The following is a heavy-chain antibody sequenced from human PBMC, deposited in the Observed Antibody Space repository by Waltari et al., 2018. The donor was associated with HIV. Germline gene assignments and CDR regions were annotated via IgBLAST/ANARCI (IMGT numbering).Heavy chain of an antibody. CDR1: GGSISSSSYY. Sequence: QLQLQESGPGLVKPSETLSLTCTVSGGSISSSSYYWGWIRQPPGKGLEWIGSIYYSWSIYYNPSLKNRCTISVDTSKNQFSLKLSSVTAADTSVYYCARLSGSYPYWYFDLWGRGTLVTVSS. CDR3: ARLSGSYPYWYFDL. D-gene: IGHD1-26*01. CDR2: IYYSWSI. V-gene: IGHV4-39*01. J-gene: IGHJ2*01.